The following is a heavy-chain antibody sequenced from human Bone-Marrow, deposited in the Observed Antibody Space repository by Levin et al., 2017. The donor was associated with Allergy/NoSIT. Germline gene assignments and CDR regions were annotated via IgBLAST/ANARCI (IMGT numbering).Heavy chain of an antibody. CDR3: AKDVRGGDSSGRGH. CDR2: INSSGWRR. V-gene: IGHV3-23*01. J-gene: IGHJ4*02. Sequence: PGGSLRLSCAASGFNFRNYAMSWVRQAPGKGLEWVSDINSSGWRRYYADSVKGRFTISRDNSKNTVYLQMSSLRVGDTAVYYCAKDVRGGDSSGRGHWGQGTLVTVSS. D-gene: IGHD3-22*01. CDR1: GFNFRNYA.